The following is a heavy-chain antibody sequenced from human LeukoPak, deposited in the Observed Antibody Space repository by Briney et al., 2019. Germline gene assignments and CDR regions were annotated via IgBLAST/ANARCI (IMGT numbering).Heavy chain of an antibody. J-gene: IGHJ4*02. V-gene: IGHV4-30-2*01. D-gene: IGHD2-2*01. CDR2: IYHSGST. CDR1: GGSISSGGYY. Sequence: SQTLSLTCTVSGGSISSGGYYWSWTRQPPGKGLEWIGYIYHSGSTYYNPFLKSRVTISVDRSKNQFSLKLSSVTAADTAVYYCARDVWCSSTSCPRRVFDYWGQGTLVTVSS. CDR3: ARDVWCSSTSCPRRVFDY.